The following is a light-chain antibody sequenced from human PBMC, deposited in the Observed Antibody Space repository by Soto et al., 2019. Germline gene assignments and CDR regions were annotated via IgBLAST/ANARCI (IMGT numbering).Light chain of an antibody. V-gene: IGKV3-20*01. CDR2: GAS. Sequence: EILLTQSPGTLSFSPWERATLSCRASQSVSSSYLAWYQQKPGQAPRLLIYGASTRATGIPDRFSGSGSGTDFTLTITRLQPEDSAVYFCQQYTGPPTTFGQGTRLEIK. J-gene: IGKJ5*01. CDR1: QSVSSSY. CDR3: QQYTGPPTT.